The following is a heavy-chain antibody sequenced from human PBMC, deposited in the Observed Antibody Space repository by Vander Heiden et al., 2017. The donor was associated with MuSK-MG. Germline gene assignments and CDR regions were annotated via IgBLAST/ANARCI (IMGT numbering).Heavy chain of an antibody. J-gene: IGHJ4*02. V-gene: IGHV3-53*04. CDR3: AIGGGWFAFEH. Sequence: EVQLVESGGALVQHGGSLRLSCAAYGVNVSTKYMSWVRQAPGKGLEWVSVIFSGGMTYYADSVKGRFTISRHNSENTLFLQMNNLRTEDTAVYYCAIGGGWFAFEHWGKGALVTVSS. D-gene: IGHD2-21*01. CDR2: IFSGGMT. CDR1: GVNVSTKY.